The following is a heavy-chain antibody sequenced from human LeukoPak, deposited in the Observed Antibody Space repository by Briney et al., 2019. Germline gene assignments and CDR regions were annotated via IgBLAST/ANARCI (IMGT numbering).Heavy chain of an antibody. Sequence: ASVKVSCKASGYTFTSYDINWVLQATGQGLEWMGWVNPNSGNTGYAQKFQGRVTMTRNTSISTAYMELSSLRSEDTAVYYCARGLPQRGITIFGVVIEGYWFDPWGQGTLVTVSS. V-gene: IGHV1-8*01. CDR3: ARGLPQRGITIFGVVIEGYWFDP. CDR1: GYTFTSYD. J-gene: IGHJ5*02. D-gene: IGHD3-3*01. CDR2: VNPNSGNT.